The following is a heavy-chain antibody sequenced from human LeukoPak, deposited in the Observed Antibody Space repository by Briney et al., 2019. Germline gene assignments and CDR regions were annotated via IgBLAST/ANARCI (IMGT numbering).Heavy chain of an antibody. CDR2: INAYSGNA. D-gene: IGHD1-1*01. J-gene: IGHJ4*02. CDR3: ARAQWYNDY. CDR1: GYTFTSYG. Sequence: ASVKVSCKASGYTFTSYGFSWVRQAPGQGLEWMGWINAYSGNANYAQKLQGRVSMTTDTSTSTAYMELRSLGSDDTAVYYCARAQWYNDYWGQGTLVTVSS. V-gene: IGHV1-18*01.